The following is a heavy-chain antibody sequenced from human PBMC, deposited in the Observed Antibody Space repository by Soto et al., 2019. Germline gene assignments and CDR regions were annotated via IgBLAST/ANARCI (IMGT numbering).Heavy chain of an antibody. CDR1: GGSISSGDYY. V-gene: IGHV4-30-4*01. CDR3: ARDVLYSTSRIDS. CDR2: IYYSGST. D-gene: IGHD6-6*01. J-gene: IGHJ4*02. Sequence: SETLSLTCTVSGGSISSGDYYWSWIRQPPGKGLEWIGYIYYSGSTYYTPSLGSRVTISVDTSKNQFSLKLSSVTAADTAVYYCARDVLYSTSRIDSWGQGTLVTVS.